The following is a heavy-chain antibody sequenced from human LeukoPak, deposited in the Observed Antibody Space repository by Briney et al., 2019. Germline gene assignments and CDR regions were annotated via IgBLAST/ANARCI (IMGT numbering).Heavy chain of an antibody. CDR1: GGSFSGYY. V-gene: IGHV4-34*01. Sequence: SETLSLTCAVCGGSFSGYYWSWIRQPPGKGLEWIGEINHSGSTNYNPSLKSRVTISVDTSKNQYSLKLSSVTAADTAVYYCARPTYDSSANAFDIWGQGTMVTVSS. CDR2: INHSGST. CDR3: ARPTYDSSANAFDI. D-gene: IGHD3-22*01. J-gene: IGHJ3*02.